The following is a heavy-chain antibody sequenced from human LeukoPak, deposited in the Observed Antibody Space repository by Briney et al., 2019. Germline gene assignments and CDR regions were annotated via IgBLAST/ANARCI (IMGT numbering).Heavy chain of an antibody. J-gene: IGHJ4*02. CDR3: ASGGSHRPFDY. V-gene: IGHV3-74*01. Sequence: GGSLRLSCAASGFTFSTYWMHWVRQAPGRGLLWVSRIDSDGSTSGYADSVGGRFTISRDNAKNTLYLQMNSLRGEDTAVYFCASGGSHRPFDYWGQGTLVTVSS. D-gene: IGHD1-26*01. CDR1: GFTFSTYW. CDR2: IDSDGSTS.